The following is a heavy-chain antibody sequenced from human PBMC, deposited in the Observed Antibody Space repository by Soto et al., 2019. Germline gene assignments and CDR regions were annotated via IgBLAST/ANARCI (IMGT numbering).Heavy chain of an antibody. D-gene: IGHD2-2*01. Sequence: GSLRLSCAASGFTVSSNYMSWVRQAPGKGLEWVSVIYSGGSTYYADSVKGRFTISRDNSKNTLYLQMNSLRAEDTAVYFFARGLVVPAFFAARRSLDVWGEGTTVTVSS. J-gene: IGHJ6*04. CDR1: GFTVSSNY. V-gene: IGHV3-66*01. CDR3: ARGLVVPAFFAARRSLDV. CDR2: IYSGGST.